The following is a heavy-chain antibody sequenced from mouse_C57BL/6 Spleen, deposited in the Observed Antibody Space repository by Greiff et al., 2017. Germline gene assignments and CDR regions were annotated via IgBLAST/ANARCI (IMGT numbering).Heavy chain of an antibody. CDR1: GYTFTSYW. V-gene: IGHV1-52*01. J-gene: IGHJ1*03. CDR2: IDPSDSET. Sequence: QVQLKQPGAELVRPGSSVKLSCKASGYTFTSYWMHWVKQRPIQGLEWIGNIDPSDSETHYNQKFKDKATLTVDKSSSPAYMQLSSLTSEDSAVYYCARGDYGSSYGYWYFDVWGTGTTVTVSS. CDR3: ARGDYGSSYGYWYFDV. D-gene: IGHD1-1*01.